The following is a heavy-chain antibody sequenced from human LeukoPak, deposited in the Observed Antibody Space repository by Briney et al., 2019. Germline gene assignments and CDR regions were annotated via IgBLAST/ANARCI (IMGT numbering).Heavy chain of an antibody. V-gene: IGHV3-48*04. J-gene: IGHJ4*02. CDR3: ARGGSITMIVVVNGDYFDY. CDR2: ISSSGSTV. CDR1: GFTFSSYA. Sequence: PGGSLRLSCAASGFTFSSYAMSWVRQAPGKGLEWVSYISSSGSTVYYADSVKGRFTISRDNSKNSLYLQINSLRAEDTAVYYCARGGSITMIVVVNGDYFDYWGQGTLVTVSS. D-gene: IGHD3-22*01.